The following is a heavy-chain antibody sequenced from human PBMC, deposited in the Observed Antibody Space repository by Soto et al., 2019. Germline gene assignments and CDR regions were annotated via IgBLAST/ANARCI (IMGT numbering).Heavy chain of an antibody. CDR3: ARGAYSSSWGDYYGMDV. V-gene: IGHV6-1*01. J-gene: IGHJ6*02. CDR2: TYYRSKWYN. CDR1: GDSVSSNSAA. Sequence: PSQTLSLTCAISGDSVSSNSAAWNWIRQSPSRGLEWLGRTYYRSKWYNDYAVSVKSRITINPDTSKNQFSLQLNSVTPEDTAVYYCARGAYSSSWGDYYGMDVWGQGTTVTVSS. D-gene: IGHD6-13*01.